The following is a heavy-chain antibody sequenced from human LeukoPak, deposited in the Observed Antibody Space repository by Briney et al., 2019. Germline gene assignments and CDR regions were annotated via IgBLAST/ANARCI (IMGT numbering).Heavy chain of an antibody. CDR3: ARLVVIRGLGY. J-gene: IGHJ4*02. Sequence: SGPTLVNPTQTLTLTCTFSGLSLSTSGVGVGWIRQPPGKALEWLALIYWDDDKRYSPSLKSRLTTTKDTSKNQVVLVMTNTDPVDTATYYCARLVVIRGLGYWGQGTLVTVSS. V-gene: IGHV2-5*02. D-gene: IGHD3-22*01. CDR2: IYWDDDK. CDR1: GLSLSTSGVG.